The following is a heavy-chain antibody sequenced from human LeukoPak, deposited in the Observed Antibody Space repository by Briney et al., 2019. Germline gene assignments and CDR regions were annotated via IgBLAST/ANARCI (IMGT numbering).Heavy chain of an antibody. J-gene: IGHJ3*02. Sequence: GGSLRLSCAASGFTVSSDYVSWVRQAPGKGLEWVSSISSSSSYIYYADSVKGRFTISRGNAKNSLYLQMNSLRAEDTAVYYCARDQYSMDAFDIWGQGTMVTVSS. CDR1: GFTVSSDY. CDR2: ISSSSSYI. D-gene: IGHD2/OR15-2a*01. CDR3: ARDQYSMDAFDI. V-gene: IGHV3-21*01.